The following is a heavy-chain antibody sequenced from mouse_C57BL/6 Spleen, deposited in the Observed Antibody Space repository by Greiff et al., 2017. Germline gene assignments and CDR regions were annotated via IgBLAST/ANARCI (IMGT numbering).Heavy chain of an antibody. CDR3: AGVDYDYSFAY. D-gene: IGHD2-4*01. CDR1: GYSFTGYY. J-gene: IGHJ3*01. Sequence: VQLQQSGPELVKPGASVKISCKASGYSFTGYYMHWVKQSSEKSLEWIGEINPSTGGTSYNQQFKGKAPLTVDKSSSTAYMQLKSLTSEDSAVYCCAGVDYDYSFAYWGQGTLVAVSA. CDR2: INPSTGGT. V-gene: IGHV1-43*01.